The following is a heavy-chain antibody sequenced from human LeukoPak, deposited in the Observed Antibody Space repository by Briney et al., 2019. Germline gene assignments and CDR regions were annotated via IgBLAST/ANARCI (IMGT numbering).Heavy chain of an antibody. CDR1: GFTFSSYA. CDR2: ISYDGSNK. Sequence: PGRSLRLSCAASGFTFSSYAMHWVRQAPGKGLEWVAVISYDGSNKYYADSAKGRFTISRDNSKNTLYLQMNSLRAEDTAVYYCARDLLPMGGQVGMDVWGQGTTVTVSS. J-gene: IGHJ6*02. V-gene: IGHV3-30*04. CDR3: ARDLLPMGGQVGMDV. D-gene: IGHD3-10*01.